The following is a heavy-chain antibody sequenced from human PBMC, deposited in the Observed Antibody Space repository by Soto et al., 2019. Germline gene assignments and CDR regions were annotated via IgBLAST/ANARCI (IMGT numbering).Heavy chain of an antibody. CDR3: ARGPGGPDGPGDY. CDR1: GYTFTNYA. V-gene: IGHV1-3*01. J-gene: IGHJ4*02. D-gene: IGHD2-15*01. Sequence: QVQLVQSGAEVKKPGASVKVSCKASGYTFTNYAMHWVRQAPGQRLEWMGWINAGNGNTKYSQKFQGRVTITRDTSARTAYMDLSSPRAEDTAVYYCARGPGGPDGPGDYWGQGTLVTVSS. CDR2: INAGNGNT.